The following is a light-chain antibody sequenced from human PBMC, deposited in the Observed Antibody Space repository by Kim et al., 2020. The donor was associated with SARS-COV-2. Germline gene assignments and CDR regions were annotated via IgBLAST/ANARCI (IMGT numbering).Light chain of an antibody. Sequence: QSVLSQPPSVSATPGQGVTISCSGISSNIGTNSVNWYRHLPGTAPKPLMYRGNQRPSGVPDRFSGSMSGTSASLAISGLQSEDEADYYCAAWDDSLNGPVFGGGTQLTVL. V-gene: IGLV1-44*01. CDR2: RGN. CDR3: AAWDDSLNGPV. J-gene: IGLJ3*02. CDR1: SSNIGTNS.